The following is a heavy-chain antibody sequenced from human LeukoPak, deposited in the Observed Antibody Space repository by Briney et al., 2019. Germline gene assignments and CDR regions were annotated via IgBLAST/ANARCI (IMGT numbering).Heavy chain of an antibody. Sequence: SETLSLTCTVSGASISNSGHYWSWIRQPPGKGLEWIGYVYQSGITYYNPSLKSRVTISLDGSKNQFSLELSSVTAADTAMYYCAGVDTVADDSYYIDFWGQGTLVTVSS. CDR1: GASISNSGHY. CDR2: VYQSGIT. D-gene: IGHD5-18*01. CDR3: AGVDTVADDSYYIDF. J-gene: IGHJ4*02. V-gene: IGHV4-30-2*01.